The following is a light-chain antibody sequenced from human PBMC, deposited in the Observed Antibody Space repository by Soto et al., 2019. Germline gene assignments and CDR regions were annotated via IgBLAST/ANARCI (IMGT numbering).Light chain of an antibody. CDR2: GSS. J-gene: IGKJ5*01. V-gene: IGKV3-20*01. CDR1: QTFSTSY. CDR3: QQYGGSPIT. Sequence: EIVLTQSPGTLSLSPGERATLSCRASQTFSTSYLAWYQQKPGQAPRLLIYGSSSRATGIPDRFSGHGSGKDFTLTISRLEPEDFAVYYCQQYGGSPITFGQGTRLEI.